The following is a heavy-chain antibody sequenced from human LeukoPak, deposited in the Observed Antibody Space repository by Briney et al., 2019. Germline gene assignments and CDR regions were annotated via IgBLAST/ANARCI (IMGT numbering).Heavy chain of an antibody. CDR1: GFIFSNYG. CDR2: IWSDGSKK. J-gene: IGHJ4*02. V-gene: IGHV3-33*01. Sequence: GRSLRLSCAASGFIFSNYGFHWVRQAPGKGLEWVALIWSDGSKKYYTDSVKGRFTISRDDSKNTLFLQMNSLRAEDMAVYYCARDIGAWPNSLFDYWGQGNLVTVSS. CDR3: ARDIGAWPNSLFDY. D-gene: IGHD5-12*01.